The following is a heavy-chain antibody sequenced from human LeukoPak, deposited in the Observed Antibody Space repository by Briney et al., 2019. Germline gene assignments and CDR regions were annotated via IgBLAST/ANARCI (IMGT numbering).Heavy chain of an antibody. CDR2: TYYRSKWYN. J-gene: IGHJ4*02. CDR3: ASGGYSSSSSLDY. D-gene: IGHD6-6*01. CDR1: GDSVSSNSAA. V-gene: IGHV6-1*01. Sequence: SQTLSLTCAISGDSVSSNSAAWNWIRQSPSRGLEWLARTYYRSKWYNDYAVSVKSRITINPDTSKNQFSLQLNSVTPEDTAVYYCASGGYSSSSSLDYWGQGTLVTVSS.